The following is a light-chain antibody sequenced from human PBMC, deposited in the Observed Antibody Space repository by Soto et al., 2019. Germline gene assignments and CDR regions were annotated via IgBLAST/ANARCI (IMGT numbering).Light chain of an antibody. J-gene: IGLJ1*01. CDR2: DTS. CDR1: TGVVTSGHY. Sequence: QAVVTQEPSLTVSPGGTVTLTCGSSTGVVTSGHYPYWFQQKPGQAPRTLIYDTSNKHSWTPARFSGSLLGGKAALTLSGAQAEDEADYYCSLAYNSARLYVFGPGTKVTVL. V-gene: IGLV7-46*01. CDR3: SLAYNSARLYV.